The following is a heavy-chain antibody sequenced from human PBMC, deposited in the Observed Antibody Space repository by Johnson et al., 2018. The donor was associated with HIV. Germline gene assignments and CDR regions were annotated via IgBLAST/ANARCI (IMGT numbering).Heavy chain of an antibody. CDR2: ISYAGANK. V-gene: IGHV3-30-3*01. CDR1: GFTFSRNA. CDR3: AKAVGGYAFDI. Sequence: QVQLVESGGGVVQPGRSLRLSCAASGFTFSRNAVHWVRRAPGRGLEWVALISYAGANKYYADSVKGRFTISRDNSKNTLYLQMNSLRVEDTAVYYCAKAVGGYAFDIWGQGTMVTVSS. D-gene: IGHD1-26*01. J-gene: IGHJ3*02.